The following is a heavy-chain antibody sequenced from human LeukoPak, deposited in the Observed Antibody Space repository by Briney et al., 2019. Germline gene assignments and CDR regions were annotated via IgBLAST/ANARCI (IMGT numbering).Heavy chain of an antibody. D-gene: IGHD4-17*01. Sequence: PSETLSLTCTVSGGSISGGYCYWSWIRQHPGKGLEWIGYIYYGGSTYYNPSLKSRVTISIDTSKNQFSLKLNSVTAADTAEYYCARDHDYGDYGLAYWGQGTLVTVSS. CDR1: GGSISGGYCY. CDR3: ARDHDYGDYGLAY. V-gene: IGHV4-31*03. J-gene: IGHJ4*02. CDR2: IYYGGST.